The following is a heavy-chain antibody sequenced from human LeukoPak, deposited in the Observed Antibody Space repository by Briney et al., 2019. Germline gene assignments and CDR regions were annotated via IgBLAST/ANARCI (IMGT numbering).Heavy chain of an antibody. J-gene: IGHJ4*02. Sequence: GGSLRLSCAASGFIFSSYTLNWVRQAPGKGLEWVSSISTKSNNTYYADSVKGRFTISRDNAENSLFLLMNSLRAEDTAVYYCARAEMWVLRSSDYWGQGTLVTVSS. D-gene: IGHD3-10*02. CDR1: GFIFSSYT. CDR3: ARAEMWVLRSSDY. V-gene: IGHV3-21*01. CDR2: ISTKSNNT.